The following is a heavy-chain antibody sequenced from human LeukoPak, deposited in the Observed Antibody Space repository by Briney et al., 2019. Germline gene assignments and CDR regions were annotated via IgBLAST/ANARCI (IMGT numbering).Heavy chain of an antibody. CDR3: ASKRYDSGSAAFDI. Sequence: NPSETLSLTCAVSGGSISSNNWWGCVRQPPGKGLEWIGEIFHSGSTNYNPSLKSRVTISVDKSKNQFSLKLSSVTAADTAVYYCASKRYDSGSAAFDIWGQGIMVTVYS. CDR2: IFHSGST. D-gene: IGHD3-10*01. CDR1: GGSISSNNW. J-gene: IGHJ3*02. V-gene: IGHV4-4*02.